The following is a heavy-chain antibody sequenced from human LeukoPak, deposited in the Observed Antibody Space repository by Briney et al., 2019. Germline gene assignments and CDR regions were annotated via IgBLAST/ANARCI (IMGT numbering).Heavy chain of an antibody. Sequence: PSETPSLTCTVSGGSISSSSYYWGWIRQPPGKGLEWIGSIYYSGSTYYNPSLKSRVTISVDTSKNQFSLKLSSVTAADTAVYYCARLGPLLWFGELLYPPDYWGQGTLVTVSS. V-gene: IGHV4-39*01. CDR1: GGSISSSSYY. CDR3: ARLGPLLWFGELLYPPDY. J-gene: IGHJ4*02. D-gene: IGHD3-10*01. CDR2: IYYSGST.